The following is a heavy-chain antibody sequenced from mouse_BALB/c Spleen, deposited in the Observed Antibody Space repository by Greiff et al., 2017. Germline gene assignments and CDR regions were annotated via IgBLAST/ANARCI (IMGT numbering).Heavy chain of an antibody. J-gene: IGHJ3*01. CDR3: ARWLTAY. V-gene: IGHV1-87*01. CDR1: GYTFTSYW. Sequence: VQLQQSGAELARPGASVKLSCKASGYTFTSYWMQWVKQRPGQGLEWIGAIYPGDGDTRYTQKFKGKATLTADKSSSTAYMQLSSLASEDSAVYYCARWLTAYWGQGTLVTVSA. CDR2: IYPGDGDT. D-gene: IGHD2-3*01.